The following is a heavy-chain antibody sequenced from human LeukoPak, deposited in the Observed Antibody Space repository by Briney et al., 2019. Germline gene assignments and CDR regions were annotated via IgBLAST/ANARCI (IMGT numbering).Heavy chain of an antibody. J-gene: IGHJ6*02. V-gene: IGHV3-7*01. D-gene: IGHD3-10*01. CDR1: GFIFSNYY. CDR3: ARRRYGTGMDV. CDR2: IIEDGSKK. Sequence: GGSLRLSCTASGFIFSNYYMGWVRQAPGKGLEWVANIIEDGSKKYYVDSMEGRFTISRDNAKNSVYLQMNSLRAEDTGLYYCARRRYGTGMDVWGQGTTVTVSS.